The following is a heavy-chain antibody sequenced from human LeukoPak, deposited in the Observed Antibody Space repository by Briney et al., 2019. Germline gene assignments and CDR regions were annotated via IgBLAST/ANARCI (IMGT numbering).Heavy chain of an antibody. J-gene: IGHJ4*02. CDR1: GFTFSSYG. CDR3: AKLSLSGRSQSADY. Sequence: GGSLRLSCAASGFTFSSYGMHWVRQAPGKGPEWVALISYDGRNTYFVDSVKGRFTISRDNSKNTLFLQMNSLRAEDTAVYYCAKLSLSGRSQSADYWGQGTLVTVSS. D-gene: IGHD3-10*01. CDR2: ISYDGRNT. V-gene: IGHV3-30*18.